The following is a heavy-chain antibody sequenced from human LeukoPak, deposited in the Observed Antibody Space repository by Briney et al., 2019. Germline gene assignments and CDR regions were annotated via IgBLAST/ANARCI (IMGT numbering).Heavy chain of an antibody. CDR2: IYYRVTS. CDR1: GDSISTDY. CDR3: ARAVGGDGSGSL. V-gene: IGHV4-59*01. J-gene: IGHJ4*02. D-gene: IGHD3-10*01. Sequence: SETLSLTCTVSGDSISTDYWSWIRQPPGKGLEWIGYIYYRVTSDYNPSLKSRVTMSVDMSTRQISLKLSSVTAADTAVYYCARAVGGDGSGSLWGPGTLVTVSS.